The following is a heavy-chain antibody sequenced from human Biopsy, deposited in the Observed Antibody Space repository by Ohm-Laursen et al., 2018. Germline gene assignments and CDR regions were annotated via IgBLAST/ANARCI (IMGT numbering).Heavy chain of an antibody. V-gene: IGHV4-34*01. CDR1: GGSFNGYF. CDR2: ITQSGST. CDR3: ARVPLPGIGAAYQGRFLYGMDV. Sequence: GTLSLTCAVYGGSFNGYFWGWIRQPPGKGLEWIGDITQSGSTNYSPSLKSRVTISVDTAKKQFSLSLRSATAADTAVYYCARVPLPGIGAAYQGRFLYGMDVWGQGTTVSVSS. J-gene: IGHJ6*02. D-gene: IGHD6-13*01.